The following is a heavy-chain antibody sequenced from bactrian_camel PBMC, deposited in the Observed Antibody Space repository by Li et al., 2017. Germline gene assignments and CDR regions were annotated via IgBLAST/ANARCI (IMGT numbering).Heavy chain of an antibody. D-gene: IGHD7*01. J-gene: IGHJ6*01. V-gene: IGHV3S55*01. CDR1: GYTSRRHC. CDR3: ATAGRCAGLVERAFGY. CDR2: IDRNGRT. Sequence: HVQLVESGGDSVQAGGSLRLSCRASGYTSRRHCMAWFRQAPGQEREAVASIDRNGRTSYADSVKGRFTISKDNAKNTLYLQMDSLKPEDTAMYYCATAGRCAGLVERAFGYWGQGTQVTVS.